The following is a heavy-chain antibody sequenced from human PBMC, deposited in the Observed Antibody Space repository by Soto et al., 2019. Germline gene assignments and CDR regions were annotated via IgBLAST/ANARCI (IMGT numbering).Heavy chain of an antibody. CDR1: GLTFSNYW. D-gene: IGHD2-21*02. CDR3: ARDVGGLSGNSNY. V-gene: IGHV3-74*01. J-gene: IGHJ4*02. CDR2: MNSDGSSI. Sequence: EVQLVESGGGLVQPGGSLRLSCAASGLTFSNYWMHWVRQALGKGLVWVSRMNSDGSSITYADSVKGRFTISRDNAKNTLYLQMNSLRVEDTAVYYCARDVGGLSGNSNYWGQGTLVTVSS.